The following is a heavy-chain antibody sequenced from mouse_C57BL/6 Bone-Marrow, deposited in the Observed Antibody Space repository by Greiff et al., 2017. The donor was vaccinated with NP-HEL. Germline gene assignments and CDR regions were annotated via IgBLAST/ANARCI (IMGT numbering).Heavy chain of an antibody. CDR3: ARRGVWLRYFDY. CDR2: IDPANGNT. Sequence: VQLQQSGPELVKPGASVKISCKASGFNIKNTYMHWVKQRPEQGLEWIGRIDPANGNTKYAPKFPGKATITADTSSNTAYLQLSSLTSEDTAIYYCARRGVWLRYFDYWGQGTTLTVSS. V-gene: IGHV14-3*01. J-gene: IGHJ2*01. D-gene: IGHD2-2*01. CDR1: GFNIKNTY.